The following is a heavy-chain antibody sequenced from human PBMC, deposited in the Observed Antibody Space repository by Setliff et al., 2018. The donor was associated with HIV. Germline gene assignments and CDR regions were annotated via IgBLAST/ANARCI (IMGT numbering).Heavy chain of an antibody. V-gene: IGHV1-46*01. D-gene: IGHD3-10*01. Sequence: PSVKVSCKASGYTFSSYYMHWVRQAPGQGLEWMGIINPSGGSTAYPQKFQGRVTMTRDTSTSTAYMELNSLRSEDTAVYYCARGSDSGSYSYYYGMDVWGQGTTVTVSS. J-gene: IGHJ6*02. CDR1: GYTFSSYY. CDR3: ARGSDSGSYSYYYGMDV. CDR2: INPSGGST.